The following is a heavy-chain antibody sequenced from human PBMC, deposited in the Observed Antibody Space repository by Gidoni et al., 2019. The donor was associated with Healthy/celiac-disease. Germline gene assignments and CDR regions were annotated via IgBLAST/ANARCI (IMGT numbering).Heavy chain of an antibody. V-gene: IGHV3-23*01. Sequence: EVQLLESGGGLVQPGGSLRLPCAASGFPFSSYAMSWVRQAPGKGLEWVSAISGSGGSKYYADSVKGRFTISRDNSKNTLYLQMNSLRAEDTAVYYCAKDSRIRSSGYFDYWGQGTLVTVSS. D-gene: IGHD2-15*01. J-gene: IGHJ4*02. CDR3: AKDSRIRSSGYFDY. CDR2: ISGSGGSK. CDR1: GFPFSSYA.